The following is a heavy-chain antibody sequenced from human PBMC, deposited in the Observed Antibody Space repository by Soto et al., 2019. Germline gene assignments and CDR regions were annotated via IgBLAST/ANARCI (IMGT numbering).Heavy chain of an antibody. CDR3: ARVNQLAPISKAFKM. CDR1: DGSINSYV. D-gene: IGHD2-2*02. CDR2: IHYSGSS. J-gene: IGHJ6*03. Sequence: SETLSLTCTVSDGSINSYVWSWIRQPPGTGLEWIGYIHYSGSSNYNPSLKSRVTMSVDSSKNQFSLGLSSLTAADTAVYNCARVNQLAPISKAFKMWGKG. V-gene: IGHV4-59*01.